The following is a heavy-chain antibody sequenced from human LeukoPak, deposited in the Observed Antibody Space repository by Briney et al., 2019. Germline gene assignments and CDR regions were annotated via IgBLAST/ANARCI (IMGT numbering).Heavy chain of an antibody. CDR3: SRESGAFCPFGY. Sequence: SETLSLTCAVYGGSFSGYYWSWIRQPPGKGLEWIGEINHSGSTNYNPSLKSRVTISVDTSKNQLSLTLTSVTAADTAIYYCSRESGAFCPFGYWGQGTLVIVPP. D-gene: IGHD1-26*01. CDR2: INHSGST. CDR1: GGSFSGYY. J-gene: IGHJ4*02. V-gene: IGHV4-34*01.